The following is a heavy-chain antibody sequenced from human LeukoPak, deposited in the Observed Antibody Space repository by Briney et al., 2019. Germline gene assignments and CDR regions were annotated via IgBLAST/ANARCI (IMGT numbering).Heavy chain of an antibody. CDR2: INPNSGGT. Sequence: GASVKLSCKASGYTFTRYYMHWVRQAPGQGLEWMGRINPNSGGTNYAQKFQGRVTMTRDTSISTAYMELSRLRSDDTAVYYCARDLHKEGKLIQYPHYLDYWGQGTLVTVSS. J-gene: IGHJ4*02. V-gene: IGHV1-2*06. CDR3: ARDLHKEGKLIQYPHYLDY. D-gene: IGHD1-26*01. CDR1: GYTFTRYY.